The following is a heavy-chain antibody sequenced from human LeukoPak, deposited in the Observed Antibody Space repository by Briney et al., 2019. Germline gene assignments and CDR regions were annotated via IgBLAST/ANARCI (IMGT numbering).Heavy chain of an antibody. D-gene: IGHD3-22*01. V-gene: IGHV4-59*01. CDR1: GGSISSYY. CDR2: IYYSGST. CDR3: ARGYNSGEDDAFDI. Sequence: SETLSLTCTVSGGSISSYYWSWIRQPPGKGLKWIGYIYYSGSTNYNPSLKSRVTISVDTSKNQFSLKLSSVTAADTAVYYCARGYNSGEDDAFDIWGQGTMVTVSS. J-gene: IGHJ3*02.